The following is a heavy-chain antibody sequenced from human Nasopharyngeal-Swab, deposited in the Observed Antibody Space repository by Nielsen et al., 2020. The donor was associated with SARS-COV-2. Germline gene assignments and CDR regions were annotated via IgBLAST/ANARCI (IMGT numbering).Heavy chain of an antibody. D-gene: IGHD2-2*01. J-gene: IGHJ6*02. Sequence: SETLSLTCAVSGGSISSSNWWTWVRQPPGKGLEWIGEIYHSGSTHYNPSLKSRVTISVDTSKNQFSLKLSSVTAADTAVYYCARERIVVVPAARPYYYGMDVWGQGTTVTVSS. CDR1: GGSISSSNW. CDR3: ARERIVVVPAARPYYYGMDV. CDR2: IYHSGST. V-gene: IGHV4-4*02.